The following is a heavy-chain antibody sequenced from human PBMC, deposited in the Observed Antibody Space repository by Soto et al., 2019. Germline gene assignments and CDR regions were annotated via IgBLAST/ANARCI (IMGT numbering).Heavy chain of an antibody. V-gene: IGHV6-1*01. D-gene: IGHD2-15*01. CDR1: GDSVSSNGAC. CDR3: ARVHCSAGTCLDGLDF. Sequence: SQSLSLTCVISGDSVSSNGACWNWIRQSPSRGLQWLGRIYYRSKWFHDYAASVESRMAINPDTSRNQFSLQLNYVTPEDTAVYYCARVHCSAGTCLDGLDFWGQGTTVTVSS. CDR2: IYYRSKWFH. J-gene: IGHJ6*02.